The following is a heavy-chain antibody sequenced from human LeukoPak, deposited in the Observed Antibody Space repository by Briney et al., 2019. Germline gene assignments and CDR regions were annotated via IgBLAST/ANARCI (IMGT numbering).Heavy chain of an antibody. D-gene: IGHD3-22*01. V-gene: IGHV3-53*01. CDR2: IYPGRST. CDR3: ARAGRDSSGYWDY. J-gene: IGHJ4*02. CDR1: GFTVTTYY. Sequence: PGGSLRLSCAASGFTVTTYYMSWVRQAPGKGLEWVSVIYPGRSTSYTDSVKGRFTISRDNSKNTLYLQMNSLRAEDTAIYYCARAGRDSSGYWDYWGQGSLVTVSP.